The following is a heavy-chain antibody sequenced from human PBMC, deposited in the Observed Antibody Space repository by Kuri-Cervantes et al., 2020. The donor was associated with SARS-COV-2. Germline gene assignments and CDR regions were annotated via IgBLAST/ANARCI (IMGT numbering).Heavy chain of an antibody. V-gene: IGHV1-18*01. CDR3: AREGRTGQPLNDAFDI. CDR2: ISAYNGNT. Sequence: VKVSCKASGYTFTSYSISWVRQAPGQGLEWMGWISAYNGNTNYAQKLQGRVTMTTDTSTSTAYMELRSLRSDDTAVYYCAREGRTGQPLNDAFDIWGQGTMVTVSS. J-gene: IGHJ3*02. D-gene: IGHD3/OR15-3a*01. CDR1: GYTFTSYS.